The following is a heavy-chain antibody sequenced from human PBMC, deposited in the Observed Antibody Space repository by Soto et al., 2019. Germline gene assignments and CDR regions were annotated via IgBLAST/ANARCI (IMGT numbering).Heavy chain of an antibody. Sequence: SETLSLTCTVSGGSINNYYWSWIRQPPGKGLEWIAYIYYNGNTNYNPSLQSRATISVDTSNNQVSLELRSVTTADTAVYFCTRDTYGGGIWGQGYMVTVSS. V-gene: IGHV4-59*01. J-gene: IGHJ3*02. CDR1: GGSINNYY. CDR2: IYYNGNT. D-gene: IGHD2-8*01. CDR3: TRDTYGGGI.